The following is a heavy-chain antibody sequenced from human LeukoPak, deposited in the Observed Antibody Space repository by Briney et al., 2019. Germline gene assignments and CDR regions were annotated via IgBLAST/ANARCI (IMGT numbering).Heavy chain of an antibody. Sequence: QTGGSLRLSCAASGFTFSSYAMTWVRQAPGKGLEWVANIKKDGSETYYVDSVRGRFTVSRDNDKNSLYLEMNSLRDEDTAVYYCLQYNSENTWGQGTLVTVSS. V-gene: IGHV3-7*01. CDR2: IKKDGSET. CDR1: GFTFSSYA. D-gene: IGHD1-14*01. J-gene: IGHJ5*02. CDR3: LQYNSENT.